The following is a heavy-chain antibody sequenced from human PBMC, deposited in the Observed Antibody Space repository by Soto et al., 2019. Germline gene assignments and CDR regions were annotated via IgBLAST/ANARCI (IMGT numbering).Heavy chain of an antibody. Sequence: GASVKVSCKASGYTFTSYAMHWVRQAPGQRLEWMGWINAGNGNTKYSQKFQGRVTITRDTSASTAYMVLSSLRSEDTAVYYCARVLAATKNYYYYYMDVWGKGTTVTVSS. CDR2: INAGNGNT. CDR3: ARVLAATKNYYYYYMDV. J-gene: IGHJ6*03. D-gene: IGHD2-15*01. V-gene: IGHV1-3*01. CDR1: GYTFTSYA.